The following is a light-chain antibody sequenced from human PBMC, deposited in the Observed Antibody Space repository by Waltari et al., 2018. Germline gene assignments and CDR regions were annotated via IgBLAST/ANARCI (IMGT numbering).Light chain of an antibody. J-gene: IGLJ2*01. CDR3: SSYTSSRTVV. CDR2: DVS. CDR1: SSDVGGYNY. V-gene: IGLV2-14*03. Sequence: QSALTQPASVSGSPGQSITISCTGTSSDVGGYNYVSWYQHHPGKAPRRMIYDVSTRPSGGSNRFSGAKSGNTASLTISGLQAEDEAEYYCSSYTSSRTVVFGGGTQVTVL.